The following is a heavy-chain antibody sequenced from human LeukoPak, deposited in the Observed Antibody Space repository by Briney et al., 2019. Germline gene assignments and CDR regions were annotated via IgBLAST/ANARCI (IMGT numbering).Heavy chain of an antibody. CDR2: IDDSGNT. CDR1: GGSISRYC. J-gene: IGHJ3*02. V-gene: IGHV4-59*01. Sequence: SETLSLTCTVSGGSISRYCWSWIRRPPGKGLEWIGYIDDSGNTNYNLSLKSQVTISVDKSKNQFSLKLSFVTAADTAMYYCARSDYHNSGSHTVFDAFDIWGQGTRVTVSS. CDR3: ARSDYHNSGSHTVFDAFDI. D-gene: IGHD3-10*01.